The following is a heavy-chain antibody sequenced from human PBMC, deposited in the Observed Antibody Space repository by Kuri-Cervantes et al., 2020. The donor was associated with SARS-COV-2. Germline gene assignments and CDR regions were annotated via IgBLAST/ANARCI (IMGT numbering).Heavy chain of an antibody. CDR3: ATNYVWGSYRYYFDY. CDR1: GYTFNIYD. D-gene: IGHD3-16*02. Sequence: ASVKVSCKAFGYTFNIYDINWVRQAPGQGLEWMGWINPNSGVTGYAQKFQGRVIMTRDTSRNTAYMELSSLRSEDTAVYYCATNYVWGSYRYYFDYWGQGTLVTVSS. CDR2: INPNSGVT. J-gene: IGHJ4*02. V-gene: IGHV1-8*02.